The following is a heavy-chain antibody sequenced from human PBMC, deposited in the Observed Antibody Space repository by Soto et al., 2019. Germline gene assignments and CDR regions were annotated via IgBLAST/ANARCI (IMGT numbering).Heavy chain of an antibody. CDR1: GGSIYTYS. V-gene: IGHV4-4*07. CDR3: ATIVGANDY. CDR2: IYSSGSA. D-gene: IGHD1-26*01. J-gene: IGHJ4*02. Sequence: SETLCLTCTVSGGSIYTYSWTWLRQPAGKGLEWIGHIYSSGSANYNPSLKRRVTMPVDTSKNQFSLKLNSVTAADTAVYYCATIVGANDYWRQGAMLTVS.